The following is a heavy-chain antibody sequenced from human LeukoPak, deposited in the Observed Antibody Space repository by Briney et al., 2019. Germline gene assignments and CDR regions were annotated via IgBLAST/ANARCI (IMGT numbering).Heavy chain of an antibody. J-gene: IGHJ4*02. Sequence: GASVKVSCKASGYTFTRYGISWVRQAPGQGLEWMGWISAYNGNTNYAQKLQGRVTMTTDTSTRTAYMELRSLRSDDTAIYHCARETYYYDNSVGYSFDYWGQGTLVTVSS. D-gene: IGHD3-22*01. CDR1: GYTFTRYG. CDR2: ISAYNGNT. CDR3: ARETYYYDNSVGYSFDY. V-gene: IGHV1-18*01.